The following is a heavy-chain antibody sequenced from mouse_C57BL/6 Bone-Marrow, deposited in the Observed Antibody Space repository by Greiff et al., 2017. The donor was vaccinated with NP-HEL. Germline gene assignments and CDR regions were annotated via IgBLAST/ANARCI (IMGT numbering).Heavy chain of an antibody. CDR3: ARRHLYGNDLDY. CDR1: GYTFTSYG. D-gene: IGHD2-2*01. CDR2: IYPRSGNT. J-gene: IGHJ2*01. Sequence: QVQLKESGAELARPGASVKLSCKASGYTFTSYGISWVKQRTGQGLEWIGEIYPRSGNTYYNEKFKGKATLTADKSSSTAYMELRSLTSEDSAVYFGARRHLYGNDLDYWGQGTTLTVSA. V-gene: IGHV1-81*01.